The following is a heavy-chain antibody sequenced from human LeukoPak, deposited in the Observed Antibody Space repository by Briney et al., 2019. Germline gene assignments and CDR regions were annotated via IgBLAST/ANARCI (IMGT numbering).Heavy chain of an antibody. CDR2: ISYSGSA. CDR3: ARHYRVGSTNMGTYFDY. J-gene: IGHJ4*02. D-gene: IGHD1-26*01. Sequence: SETLSLTCTVSDVSISNYYWSWIRQPPGKGLEWIGYISYSGSANYNPSLKSRVTISAETSKNQFSLKLSSVTAADTAMYYCARHYRVGSTNMGTYFDYWGQGSLVTVSS. CDR1: DVSISNYY. V-gene: IGHV4-59*08.